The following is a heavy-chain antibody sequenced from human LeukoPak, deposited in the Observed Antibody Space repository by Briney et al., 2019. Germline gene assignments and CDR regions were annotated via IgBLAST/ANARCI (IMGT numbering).Heavy chain of an antibody. CDR2: INNDGYGT. CDR1: GFTFSNSW. D-gene: IGHD2/OR15-2a*01. V-gene: IGHV3-74*01. CDR3: ATVSGLEMNEYYRY. J-gene: IGHJ1*01. Sequence: GGSLRLSCVVSGFTFSNSWMNWVRQAPGKGLVWVARINNDGYGTRYADSVKGRFAISRDNAKNTLYLQMNSLRVDDTAVYYCATVSGLEMNEYYRYWGQGTLVTVS.